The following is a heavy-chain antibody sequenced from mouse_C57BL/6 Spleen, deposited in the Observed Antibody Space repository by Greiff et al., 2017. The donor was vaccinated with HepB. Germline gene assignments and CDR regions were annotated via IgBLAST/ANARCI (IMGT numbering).Heavy chain of an antibody. CDR1: GYAFTNYL. CDR2: INPGSGGT. CDR3: AREGAYYSNPFAY. V-gene: IGHV1-54*01. J-gene: IGHJ3*01. D-gene: IGHD2-5*01. Sequence: VMLVESGAELVRPGTSVKVSCKASGYAFTNYLIEWVKQRPGQGLEWIGVINPGSGGTNYNEKFKGKATLTADKSSSTAYMQLSSLTSEDSAVYFCAREGAYYSNPFAYWGQGTLVTVSA.